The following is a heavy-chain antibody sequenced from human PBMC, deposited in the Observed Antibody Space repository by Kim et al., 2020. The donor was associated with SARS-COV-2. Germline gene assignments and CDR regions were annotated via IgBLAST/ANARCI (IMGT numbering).Heavy chain of an antibody. CDR3: AKDGRTFDI. CDR2: ITGSGGST. J-gene: IGHJ3*02. Sequence: GGSLRLSCAASRFAFSNYVMSWVRQAPGKGLEWVSHITGSGGSTLYADSVKGRFTISRDNSKNTLYLQMNSLRGEDTAVYYCAKDGRTFDIWGQGTMVTV. CDR1: RFAFSNYV. V-gene: IGHV3-23*01.